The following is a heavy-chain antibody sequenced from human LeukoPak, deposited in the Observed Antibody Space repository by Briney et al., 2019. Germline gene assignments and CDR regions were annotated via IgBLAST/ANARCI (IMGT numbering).Heavy chain of an antibody. Sequence: SVKVSCKASGGTFSSYAISWVRQAPGQGLEWMGGIIPIFGTANYAQKFQGRVTITAGESTSTAYMELSSLRSEDTAVYYCARVMSSGWWGYFDYWGQGTLVTVSS. CDR1: GGTFSSYA. J-gene: IGHJ4*02. V-gene: IGHV1-69*13. CDR3: ARVMSSGWWGYFDY. D-gene: IGHD6-19*01. CDR2: IIPIFGTA.